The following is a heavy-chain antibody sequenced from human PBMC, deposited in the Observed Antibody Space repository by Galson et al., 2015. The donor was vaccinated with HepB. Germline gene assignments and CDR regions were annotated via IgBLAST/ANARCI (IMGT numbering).Heavy chain of an antibody. J-gene: IGHJ6*02. D-gene: IGHD4-23*01. V-gene: IGHV3-33*01. Sequence: SLRLSCAASGFTFSSYGMHWVRQAPGKGLEWVAVIWYDGSNKYYADSVKGRFTISRDNSKNTLYLQMNSLRAEDTAVYYCARAHDYGAKGYYYYGMDVWGQGTTVTVSS. CDR1: GFTFSSYG. CDR3: ARAHDYGAKGYYYYGMDV. CDR2: IWYDGSNK.